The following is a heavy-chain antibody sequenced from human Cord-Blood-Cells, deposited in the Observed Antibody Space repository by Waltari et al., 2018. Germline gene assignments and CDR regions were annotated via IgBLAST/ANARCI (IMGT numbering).Heavy chain of an antibody. V-gene: IGHV5-51*01. D-gene: IGHD6-13*01. CDR1: GYRFTSSL. CDR3: ARIYSSSYWHFDL. CDR2: IYPGDSDT. Sequence: DVQQLKAGAEGIKPGQSATISCRCPGYRFTSSLIAWLRQMPGKGLEWMGIIYPGDSDTRYSPSFQGQVTISADKSISTAYLQWSSLKASDTAMYYCARIYSSSYWHFDLWGRGTLVTVSS. J-gene: IGHJ2*01.